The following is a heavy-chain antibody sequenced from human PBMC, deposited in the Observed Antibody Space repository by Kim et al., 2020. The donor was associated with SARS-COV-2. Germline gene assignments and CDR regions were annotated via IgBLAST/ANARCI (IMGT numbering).Heavy chain of an antibody. CDR1: GFTFDDYA. CDR2: ISWNSGSI. D-gene: IGHD3-10*01. J-gene: IGHJ6*02. V-gene: IGHV3-9*01. Sequence: GGSLRLSCAASGFTFDDYAMHWVRQAPGKGLEWVSGISWNSGSISYADPVKGRFTISRDNAKNSLYLQMNSLRAEDTALYYGAKDVYYYGSGSYPPNYYYYGMDVWGQGTPVTVSS. CDR3: AKDVYYYGSGSYPPNYYYYGMDV.